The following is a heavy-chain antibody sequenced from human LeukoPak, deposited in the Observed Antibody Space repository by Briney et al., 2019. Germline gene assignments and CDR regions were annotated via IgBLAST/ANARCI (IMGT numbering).Heavy chain of an antibody. CDR1: GFTFSNYN. CDR3: AREIGGPRYSSSWYVAY. V-gene: IGHV3-48*04. CDR2: ITLSSGII. J-gene: IGHJ4*02. D-gene: IGHD6-13*01. Sequence: GGSLRLSCAASGFTFSNYNMNWVRQAPGKGLEWISYITLSSGIIYYADSVKGRFTISRDNAKNSLYLQMNSLRAEDTAVYYCAREIGGPRYSSSWYVAYWGQGTLVTVSS.